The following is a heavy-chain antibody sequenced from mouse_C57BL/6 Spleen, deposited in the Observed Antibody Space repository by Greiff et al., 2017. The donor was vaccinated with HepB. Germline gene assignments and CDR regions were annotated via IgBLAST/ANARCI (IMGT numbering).Heavy chain of an antibody. V-gene: IGHV1-81*01. D-gene: IGHD1-1*01. J-gene: IGHJ2*01. Sequence: QVQLQQSGAELARPGASVKLSCKASGYTFTSYGISWVKQRTGQGLEWIGEIYPRSGNTYYNEKFKGKATLTADKSSSTAYMELRSLTSEDSAVYFRARRGDYGSFYYFDYWGQGTTLTVSS. CDR2: IYPRSGNT. CDR1: GYTFTSYG. CDR3: ARRGDYGSFYYFDY.